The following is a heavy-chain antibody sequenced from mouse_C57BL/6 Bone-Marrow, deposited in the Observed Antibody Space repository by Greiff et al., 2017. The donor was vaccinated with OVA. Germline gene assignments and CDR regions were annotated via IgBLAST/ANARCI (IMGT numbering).Heavy chain of an antibody. Sequence: QVQLQPPGAELVKPGASVKMSCKASGSSFTSYWITWVKQRPGQGLAWIGDIYPGSGSTNYHEKFKSKATLTVDTSSSTAFMQLSILTSADSAVYYCALTSFYFDYWGQGTTLTVSS. CDR2: IYPGSGST. CDR1: GSSFTSYW. J-gene: IGHJ2*01. D-gene: IGHD5-1*01. V-gene: IGHV1-55*01. CDR3: ALTSFYFDY.